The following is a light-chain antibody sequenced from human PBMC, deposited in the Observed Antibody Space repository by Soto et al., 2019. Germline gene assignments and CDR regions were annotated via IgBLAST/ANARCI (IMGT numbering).Light chain of an antibody. CDR3: QQRSNWPIT. J-gene: IGKJ5*01. CDR1: QSVSSY. Sequence: EVFVTQSPATLSLSPWELATLSCGASQSVSSYLAWYQQKPGQAPRLLIYDASNRATGIPARFSGSGSGTDFTLTISSLEPEDFAVYYCQQRSNWPITFGQGTRLEIK. V-gene: IGKV3-11*01. CDR2: DAS.